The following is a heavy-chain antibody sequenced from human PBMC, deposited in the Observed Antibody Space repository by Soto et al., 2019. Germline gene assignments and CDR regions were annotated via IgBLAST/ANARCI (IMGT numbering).Heavy chain of an antibody. Sequence: ASVKVSCKASGYTFTSYGISWVRQALGQGLEWMGWISAYNGNTNYAQKLQGRVTMTTDTSTSTAYMELRSLRSDDTAVYYCARDPGTQKSLLLWFGEAYDYYYYGMDVWGQGTTVTVSS. CDR2: ISAYNGNT. J-gene: IGHJ6*02. D-gene: IGHD3-10*01. CDR1: GYTFTSYG. CDR3: ARDPGTQKSLLLWFGEAYDYYYYGMDV. V-gene: IGHV1-18*01.